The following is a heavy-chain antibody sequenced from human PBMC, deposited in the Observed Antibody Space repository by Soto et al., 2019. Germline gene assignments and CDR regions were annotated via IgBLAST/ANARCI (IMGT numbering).Heavy chain of an antibody. J-gene: IGHJ4*02. Sequence: SETLSLTCTVSGGSISSGGYYWSWIRQHPGKGLEWIGYIYYSGSTYYNPSLKSRVTISVDTSKNQFSLKLSSVTAADTAVYYCARVIRDGSGSYPTMIIDYWGQGTLVTVSS. D-gene: IGHD3-10*01. V-gene: IGHV4-31*03. CDR2: IYYSGST. CDR1: GGSISSGGYY. CDR3: ARVIRDGSGSYPTMIIDY.